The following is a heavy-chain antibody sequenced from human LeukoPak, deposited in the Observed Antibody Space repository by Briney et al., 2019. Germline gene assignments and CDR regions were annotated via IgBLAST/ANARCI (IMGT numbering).Heavy chain of an antibody. CDR3: ARDYFAVANNGDGFDI. CDR1: GFTFSSYS. Sequence: GGSLRLSCAASGFTFSSYSMNWVRQAPGKRLEWVSSISSSNSYMYYADSVKGRFTISRDNAKNSLYLQMNSLRCEHTTVYYCARDYFAVANNGDGFDIWGQGTMVTISS. J-gene: IGHJ3*02. D-gene: IGHD6-19*01. CDR2: ISSSNSYM. V-gene: IGHV3-21*01.